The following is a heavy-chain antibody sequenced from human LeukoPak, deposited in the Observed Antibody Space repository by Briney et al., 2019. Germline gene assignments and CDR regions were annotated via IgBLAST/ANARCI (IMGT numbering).Heavy chain of an antibody. CDR3: AHSQVFSYGSFHDAYDI. CDR2: IYWDDDS. D-gene: IGHD5-18*01. J-gene: IGHJ3*02. Sequence: GPTLVNPPQTLTLTCSLSGVSLSTSGEGVGWIRQPPGKALEWLALIYWDDDSRYSPSLKSRLTIAKDTSKNQVVLTLTNMDSVDTATYYCAHSQVFSYGSFHDAYDIWGLGVLFAASS. CDR1: GVSLSTSGEG. V-gene: IGHV2-5*02.